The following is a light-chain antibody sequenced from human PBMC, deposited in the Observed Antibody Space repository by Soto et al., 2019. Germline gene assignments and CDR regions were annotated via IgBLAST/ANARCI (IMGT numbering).Light chain of an antibody. CDR3: QQYNSS. CDR2: KAS. V-gene: IGKV1-5*03. Sequence: DNPMTQSPSTLSASVGDRVSITCRASQSISNWLAWYQQKPGKAPKLLIYKASSLESGVPSRFSGSGSGTEFTLTISSLQPDDFATYYCQQYNSSFGQGTKVEIK. CDR1: QSISNW. J-gene: IGKJ1*01.